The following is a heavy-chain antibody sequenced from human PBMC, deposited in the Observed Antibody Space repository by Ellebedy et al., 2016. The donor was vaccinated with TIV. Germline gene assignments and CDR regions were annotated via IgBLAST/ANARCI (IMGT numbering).Heavy chain of an antibody. CDR2: ISSSGSTI. V-gene: IGHV3-11*04. Sequence: GESLKISCAASGFTFSDYYMSWIRQAPGKGLEWVSYISSSGSTIYYADSVKGRFTISRDNAKNSLYLQMNSLRDEDTAVYYCARGRRSDYYYYGMDVWGQGTTVTVSS. CDR1: GFTFSDYY. CDR3: ARGRRSDYYYYGMDV. D-gene: IGHD3-10*01. J-gene: IGHJ6*02.